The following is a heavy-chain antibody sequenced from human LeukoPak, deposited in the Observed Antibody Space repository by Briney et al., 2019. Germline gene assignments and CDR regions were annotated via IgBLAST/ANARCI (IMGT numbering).Heavy chain of an antibody. Sequence: RGSLRLSCAASGFTFSSYWMHWVRQAPGKGLVWVSRINSDGSSTSYADSVKGRFTISRDNSKNTLYLQMNSLRAEDTAVYYCADDFTINAFDIWGQGTMVTVSS. D-gene: IGHD3-10*01. CDR1: GFTFSSYW. CDR2: INSDGSST. V-gene: IGHV3-74*01. J-gene: IGHJ3*02. CDR3: ADDFTINAFDI.